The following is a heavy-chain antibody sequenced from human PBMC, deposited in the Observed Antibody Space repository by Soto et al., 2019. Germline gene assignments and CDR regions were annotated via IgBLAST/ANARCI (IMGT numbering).Heavy chain of an antibody. CDR3: GTDSSGTFDY. CDR1: GGSISSSSYY. Sequence: PSETLSLTCTVSGGSISSSSYYWGWIRQPPGKGLEWIGSIYYSGSTYYNPSPKSRVTISVDTSKNQFSLKLSSVTAADTAVYYCGTDSSGTFDYWGQGTLVTVSS. V-gene: IGHV4-39*01. J-gene: IGHJ4*02. D-gene: IGHD3-22*01. CDR2: IYYSGST.